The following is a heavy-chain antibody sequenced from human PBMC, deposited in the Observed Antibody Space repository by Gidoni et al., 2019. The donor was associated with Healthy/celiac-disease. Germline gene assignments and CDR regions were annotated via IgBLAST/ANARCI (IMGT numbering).Heavy chain of an antibody. CDR1: GYSYTSSW. V-gene: IGHV5-51*01. D-gene: IGHD6-19*01. CDR2: IYPGDSDT. J-gene: IGHJ3*02. Sequence: EVQLVQTGAEVKKPGESLKISCKGAGYSYTSSWIGWVRQMPGKGLEWMGIIYPGDSDTRYSPSFQGQVTISADKSISTAYLQWSSLKASDIAMYYCARQDNGALRRRQAVATPFDIWGQGTLVTVSS. CDR3: ARQDNGALRRRQAVATPFDI.